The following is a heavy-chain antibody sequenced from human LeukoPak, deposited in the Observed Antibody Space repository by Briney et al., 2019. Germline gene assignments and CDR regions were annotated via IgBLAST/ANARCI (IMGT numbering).Heavy chain of an antibody. CDR3: AKDPPGYYDSSGYYSPRMDY. V-gene: IGHV3-30*18. CDR2: ISYDGTNK. D-gene: IGHD3-22*01. J-gene: IGHJ4*02. Sequence: GGSLRLSCAASGFTFRSYGMHWVRQAPGKGLEWVAVISYDGTNKYYAESVKGRFTISRDNSKNTLYLQMNSRRAEDRAVYYCAKDPPGYYDSSGYYSPRMDYWGQGTLVTVSS. CDR1: GFTFRSYG.